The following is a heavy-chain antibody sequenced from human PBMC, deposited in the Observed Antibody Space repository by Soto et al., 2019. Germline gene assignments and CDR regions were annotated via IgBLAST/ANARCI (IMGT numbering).Heavy chain of an antibody. CDR1: GYTFTSYD. CDR3: ARGVYDSWSGYLYYYYYMDV. CDR2: MNPNSGNT. D-gene: IGHD3-3*01. J-gene: IGHJ6*03. V-gene: IGHV1-8*01. Sequence: ASVKVSCKAAGYTFTSYDINWVRQATGQGLEWMGWMNPNSGNTGYAQKFQGRVTMTRNTSISTAYMELSSLRSEDTAVYYCARGVYDSWSGYLYYYYYMDVWGKGTTVTVSS.